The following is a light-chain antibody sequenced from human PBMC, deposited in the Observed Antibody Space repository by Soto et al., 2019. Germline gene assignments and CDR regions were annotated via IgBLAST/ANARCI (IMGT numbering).Light chain of an antibody. CDR2: KAS. J-gene: IGKJ4*01. V-gene: IGKV1-5*03. CDR3: QQYKSNPLT. CDR1: QSISSW. Sequence: DIQMTQSPSTLSASVGDRVTITCRASQSISSWLAWYQQKPGKAPNLLIYKASTLESGVPSRFSGSGSGTEFTLTISSVQPDDFATYYCQQYKSNPLTFGGGTKVDIK.